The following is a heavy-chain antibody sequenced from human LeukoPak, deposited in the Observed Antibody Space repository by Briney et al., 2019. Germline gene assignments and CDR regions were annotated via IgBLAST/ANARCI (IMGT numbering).Heavy chain of an antibody. V-gene: IGHV4-61*01. Sequence: SETLSLTCTVSGGSVSSGSYYWSWIRQPPGKGLEWIGYIYYSGSTSYNPSLKSRVTISVDKSKNQFSLKLSSVIAADTAVYYCARIDYGDYSNWFDPWGQGILVSVSS. D-gene: IGHD4-17*01. CDR2: IYYSGST. CDR1: GGSVSSGSYY. J-gene: IGHJ5*02. CDR3: ARIDYGDYSNWFDP.